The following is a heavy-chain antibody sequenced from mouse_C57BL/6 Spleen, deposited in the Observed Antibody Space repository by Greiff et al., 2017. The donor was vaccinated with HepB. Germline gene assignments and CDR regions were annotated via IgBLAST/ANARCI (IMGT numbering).Heavy chain of an antibody. CDR3: AKRHDGYYDY. CDR2: INPGSGGT. V-gene: IGHV1-54*01. CDR1: GYAFTNYL. Sequence: VQLQESGAELVRPGTSVKVSCKASGYAFTNYLIEWVKQRPGQGLEWIGVINPGSGGTNYNEKFKGKATLTADKSSSTAYMQLSSLTSEDSAVYFCAKRHDGYYDYWGQGTTLTVSS. J-gene: IGHJ2*01. D-gene: IGHD2-3*01.